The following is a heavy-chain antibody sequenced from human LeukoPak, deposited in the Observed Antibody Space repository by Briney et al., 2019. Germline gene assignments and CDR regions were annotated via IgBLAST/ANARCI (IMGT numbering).Heavy chain of an antibody. D-gene: IGHD3-22*01. CDR1: GFTFSSYA. V-gene: IGHV3-23*01. CDR2: ISDSGGST. J-gene: IGHJ4*02. CDR3: AKGATYYYDSSGYYLDY. Sequence: GGSLRLSCAASGFTFSSYAMSWVRQAPGKGLEWVSAISDSGGSTYYADSVKGRFTISRDNSKNTLYLQMNSLRAEDTAVYYCAKGATYYYDSSGYYLDYWGQGTLVTVSS.